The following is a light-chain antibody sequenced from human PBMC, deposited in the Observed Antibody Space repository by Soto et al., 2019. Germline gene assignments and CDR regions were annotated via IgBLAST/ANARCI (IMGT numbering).Light chain of an antibody. V-gene: IGLV2-14*01. CDR3: SSFTTSNTYV. CDR2: EVN. CDR1: STDIGYYNY. J-gene: IGLJ1*01. Sequence: QSALTQPASVSGSPGQSITISCTGTSTDIGYYNYVSWFQQHPGKAPKLFISEVNNRPSGVSNRFSGSKSGNTASLTISGLQAEDKAHYYCSSFTTSNTYVFGTGTKVTVL.